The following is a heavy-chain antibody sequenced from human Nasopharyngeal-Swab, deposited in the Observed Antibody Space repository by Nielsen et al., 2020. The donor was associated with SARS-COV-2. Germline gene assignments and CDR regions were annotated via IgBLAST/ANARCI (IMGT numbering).Heavy chain of an antibody. Sequence: WIRPPPGKGLEWVSSVSGRDSTYYADSVKGRFTISRDISKNTLYLQMNSLRAEDTAVYYCAKDRNSAYYYYYMDVWGKGTTATVSS. D-gene: IGHD1-26*01. CDR2: VSGRDST. J-gene: IGHJ6*03. CDR3: AKDRNSAYYYYYMDV. V-gene: IGHV3-23*01.